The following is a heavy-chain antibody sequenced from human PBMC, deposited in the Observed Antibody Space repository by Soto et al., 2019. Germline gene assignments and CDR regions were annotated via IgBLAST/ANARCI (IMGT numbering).Heavy chain of an antibody. CDR2: LDGAGGSA. Sequence: GGSLRLSCLASGFTFSDYAMTWVRHVLGRGLEWVASLDGAGGSAYYADSVRGRFTISRDNSQNTLFLQMKRLTVDDTAIYYCAAPRDEYGSGVSWFTYGMDIWGQGTTVTVSS. V-gene: IGHV3-23*01. J-gene: IGHJ6*02. D-gene: IGHD3-10*01. CDR3: AAPRDEYGSGVSWFTYGMDI. CDR1: GFTFSDYA.